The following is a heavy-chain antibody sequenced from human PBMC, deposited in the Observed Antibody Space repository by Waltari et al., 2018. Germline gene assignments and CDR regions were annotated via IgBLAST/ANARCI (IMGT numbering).Heavy chain of an antibody. CDR3: ARDRIAAAGGIDY. CDR1: GGPLSSRSSY. V-gene: IGHV4-39*07. CDR2: IYSSGST. J-gene: IGHJ4*02. Sequence: LKLRGSGPGLVKPSETLSLTATVSGGPLSSRSSYWGWTRQPPGKGLEWIGSIYSSGSTYYHPSLTSRVTLSVDTSKNQFSLKLSSVTAADTAVYYCARDRIAAAGGIDYWGQGTLVTVSS. D-gene: IGHD6-13*01.